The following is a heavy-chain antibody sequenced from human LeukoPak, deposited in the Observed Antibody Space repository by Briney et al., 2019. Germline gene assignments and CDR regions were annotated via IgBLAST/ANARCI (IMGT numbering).Heavy chain of an antibody. V-gene: IGHV4-34*01. CDR2: INHSGST. Sequence: PSETLSLTCAVYGGSFSGYYWSWIRQPPGKGLEWIGEINHSGSTNYNPSLKSRVTISVDTSKNQFSLKLSSVTAADTAVYYCASLEYSSSSLFDHWGQGTLVTVSS. CDR3: ASLEYSSSSLFDH. D-gene: IGHD6-6*01. J-gene: IGHJ4*02. CDR1: GGSFSGYY.